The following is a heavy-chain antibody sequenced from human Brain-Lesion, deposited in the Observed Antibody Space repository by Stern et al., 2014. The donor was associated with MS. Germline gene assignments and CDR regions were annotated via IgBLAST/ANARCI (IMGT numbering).Heavy chain of an antibody. Sequence: VQLEESGAEVKKPGASVKVSCKTSGYIFTGYYIPWVRQAPGQGLEWMAWINPNTGGTKYAQKFQGRFTMSRDTSISTAYVELSSLTSDDTAVYYCARDQRGITIFGVVTDYYYLGMDVWGQGTTVTVSS. J-gene: IGHJ6*02. CDR2: INPNTGGT. CDR1: GYIFTGYY. CDR3: ARDQRGITIFGVVTDYYYLGMDV. V-gene: IGHV1-2*02. D-gene: IGHD3-3*01.